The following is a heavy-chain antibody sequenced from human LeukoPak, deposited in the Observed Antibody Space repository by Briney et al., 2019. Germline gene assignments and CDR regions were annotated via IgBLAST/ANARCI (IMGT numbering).Heavy chain of an antibody. CDR3: TRWSGSYYS. V-gene: IGHV3-64*01. CDR1: GFTFSTDA. CDR2: ISSNGRGT. Sequence: QAGGSLRLSCAASGFTFSTDAMHWVRQAPGKGLEWVSAISSNGRGTYYVNSVKGRFTISRDNSKNTVYLQMASLGTEDMAVYYRTRWSGSYYSWGQGTLVTVSS. D-gene: IGHD1-26*01. J-gene: IGHJ5*02.